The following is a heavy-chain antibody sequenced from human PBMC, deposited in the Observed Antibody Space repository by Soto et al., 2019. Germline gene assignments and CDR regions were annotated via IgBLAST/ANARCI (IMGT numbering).Heavy chain of an antibody. Sequence: GGSLRLSCTVSGFAFNNYGINWVRQAPGKGLEWVSSISKSDYTYYSDSVKGRFTISRDNAKNSVSLQMNTLRVEDTAVYYCASEDSIIIPAVSDFWGQGTLVTVSS. V-gene: IGHV3-21*01. CDR3: ASEDSIIIPAVSDF. CDR2: ISKSDYT. CDR1: GFAFNNYG. J-gene: IGHJ4*02. D-gene: IGHD2-2*01.